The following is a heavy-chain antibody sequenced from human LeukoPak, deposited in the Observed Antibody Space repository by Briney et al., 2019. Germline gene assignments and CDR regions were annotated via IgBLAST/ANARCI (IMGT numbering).Heavy chain of an antibody. CDR1: GGSISSYY. D-gene: IGHD3-10*01. Sequence: PSETLSLTCTVSGGSISSYYWSWIRQPAGKGLEWIGRIYTSGSTNYNPSLKSRVTMSVGTSKNQFSLKLSSVTAADTAVYYCARDSYYYGSGSYPDVWGKGTTVTVSS. V-gene: IGHV4-4*07. J-gene: IGHJ6*04. CDR3: ARDSYYYGSGSYPDV. CDR2: IYTSGST.